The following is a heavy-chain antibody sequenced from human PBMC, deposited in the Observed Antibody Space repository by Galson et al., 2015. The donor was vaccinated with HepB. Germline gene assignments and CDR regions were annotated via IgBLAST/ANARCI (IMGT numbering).Heavy chain of an antibody. CDR3: AREKDLEWLLSYPFDY. CDR1: GFVFSDFS. V-gene: IGHV3-7*03. Sequence: SLRLSCAASGFVFSDFSMNWVRQAPGKGLEWVANIKQDGSEKYYVDSVKGRFTISRDNAKNSLYLQMNSLRAEDTAVYYCAREKDLEWLLSYPFDYWGQGTLVTVSS. CDR2: IKQDGSEK. J-gene: IGHJ4*02. D-gene: IGHD3-3*01.